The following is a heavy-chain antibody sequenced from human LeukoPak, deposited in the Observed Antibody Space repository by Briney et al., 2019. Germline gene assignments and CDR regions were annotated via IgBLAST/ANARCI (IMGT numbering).Heavy chain of an antibody. CDR1: GYTFTGYY. CDR2: INPNSGGT. CDR3: ARSAVDDPSIDDY. J-gene: IGHJ4*02. V-gene: IGHV1-2*02. D-gene: IGHD6-19*01. Sequence: GSVKLSCKASGYTFTGYYMHWVRQAPGQGLEWMGLINPNSGGTNYAQTFQGRVTMTRDTSISTVYMELSRLRSDDTAVYYCARSAVDDPSIDDYWGQGTLVTVSS.